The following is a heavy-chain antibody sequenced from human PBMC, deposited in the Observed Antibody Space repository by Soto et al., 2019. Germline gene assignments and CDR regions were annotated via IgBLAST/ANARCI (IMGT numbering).Heavy chain of an antibody. V-gene: IGHV1-69*01. J-gene: IGHJ4*02. D-gene: IGHD3-10*01. CDR2: IIPILGSP. CDR3: ATQVQMRWAYFDY. CDR1: GGPFSSFA. Sequence: QVQLVQSGAEVKKPGSSVKVSCKASGGPFSSFALNWVRQAPGQGLEWMGGIIPILGSPNYPQTFQGRVTITADESTSTVYLDLRSLKSEDTAVYYCATQVQMRWAYFDYWGQGTLVTVSP.